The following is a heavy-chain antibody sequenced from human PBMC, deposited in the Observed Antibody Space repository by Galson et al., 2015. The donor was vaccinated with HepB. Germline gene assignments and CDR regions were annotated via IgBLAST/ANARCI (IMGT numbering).Heavy chain of an antibody. CDR3: ARKGTVRGVITSLYYYYGMDV. V-gene: IGHV1-8*01. CDR1: GYTFTSYD. D-gene: IGHD3-10*01. CDR2: MNPNSGNT. Sequence: SCKASGYTFTSYDINWVRQATGQGLEWMGWMNPNSGNTGYAQKFQGRVTMTRNTSISTAYMELSSLRSEDTAVYYCARKGTVRGVITSLYYYYGMDVWGQGTTVTVSS. J-gene: IGHJ6*02.